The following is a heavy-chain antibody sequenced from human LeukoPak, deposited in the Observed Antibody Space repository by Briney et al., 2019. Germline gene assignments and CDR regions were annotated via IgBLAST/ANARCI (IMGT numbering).Heavy chain of an antibody. CDR3: ASAVVPAAKDYYGMDV. Sequence: PSQTLSLTCTVSGGSISSGGYYWSWIRQHPGKGLEWIEYIYYSGSTYYNPSLKSRVTISVDTSKNQFSLKLSSVTAADTAVYYCASAVVPAAKDYYGMDVWGKGTTVTVSS. CDR1: GGSISSGGYY. V-gene: IGHV4-31*03. CDR2: IYYSGST. J-gene: IGHJ6*04. D-gene: IGHD2-2*01.